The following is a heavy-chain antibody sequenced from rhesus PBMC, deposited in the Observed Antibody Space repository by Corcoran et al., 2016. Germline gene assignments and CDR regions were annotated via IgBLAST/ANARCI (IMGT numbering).Heavy chain of an antibody. V-gene: IGHV4S10*01. CDR1: GGSISDSYR. Sequence: QVQLQESGPGVVKPSETLSLTCAVSGGSISDSYRWSWIRQPPGKGLEWIGYIYGSSTSTNYNPSLKSRVTISKDTSKNQFSLKLSSVTAADTAVYYCARARYNWNYYFDYWGQGVLVTVSS. CDR2: IYGSSTST. D-gene: IGHD1-26*01. J-gene: IGHJ4*01. CDR3: ARARYNWNYYFDY.